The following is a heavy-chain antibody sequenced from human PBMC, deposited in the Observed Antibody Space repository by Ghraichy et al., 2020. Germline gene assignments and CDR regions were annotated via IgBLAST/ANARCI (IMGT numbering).Heavy chain of an antibody. V-gene: IGHV3-48*02. J-gene: IGHJ6*02. CDR2: ISSSSSTI. CDR3: ARVVGKSMAVGV. Sequence: GVLRLSCVATGFTFSSYSMNWVRQAPGKGLEWVSYISSSSSTIYYADSVKGRFTISRDNAKNSLYLQMNSLRDEDTAVYYCARVVGKSMAVGVWGRGTTVTVSS. D-gene: IGHD1-26*01. CDR1: GFTFSSYS.